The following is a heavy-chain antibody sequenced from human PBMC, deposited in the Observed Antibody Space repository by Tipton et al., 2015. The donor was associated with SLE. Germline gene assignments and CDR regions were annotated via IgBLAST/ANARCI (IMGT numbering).Heavy chain of an antibody. CDR3: ARGVGDWSAYPTYFEY. J-gene: IGHJ4*02. Sequence: TLSLTCAVYGGSLNGYYWTWIRQSPGKGLEWIGEINYSVSTNYNPSLKSRVTISVDTSKNQFSLKLTSVTAADTAVYYCARGVGDWSAYPTYFEYWGQGMLVTVSS. CDR2: INYSVST. D-gene: IGHD3-3*01. CDR1: GGSLNGYY. V-gene: IGHV4-34*01.